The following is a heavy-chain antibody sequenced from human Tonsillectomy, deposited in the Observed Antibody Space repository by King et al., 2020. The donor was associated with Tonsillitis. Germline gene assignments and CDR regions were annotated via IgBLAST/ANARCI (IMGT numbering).Heavy chain of an antibody. D-gene: IGHD3-22*01. J-gene: IGHJ4*02. V-gene: IGHV3-64D*06. Sequence: VQLAESGGGLVQPGGSLRLSCSASGFTFSNYAIHWVRQAPGKGLEYVSAISSSGDNTYYADSVKGRFTISRDNSKNTLCLQMSSLRPEDTAVYYCVKAASYYDSGGYYHSWGQGTLVTVSS. CDR1: GFTFSNYA. CDR3: VKAASYYDSGGYYHS. CDR2: ISSSGDNT.